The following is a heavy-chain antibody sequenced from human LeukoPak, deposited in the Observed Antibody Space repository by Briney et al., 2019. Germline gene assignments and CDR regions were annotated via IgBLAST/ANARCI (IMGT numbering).Heavy chain of an antibody. D-gene: IGHD2-2*01. Sequence: TGRSLRLSCAASGFTFDDYAMHWVRQAPGKGLEWVSGISWNSGSIGYADSVKGRFTISRDNAKNSLFLQMNSLRAEDMALYYCAKDGCSSSSCSIDYWGQGTLVTVSS. CDR2: ISWNSGSI. V-gene: IGHV3-9*03. J-gene: IGHJ4*02. CDR1: GFTFDDYA. CDR3: AKDGCSSSSCSIDY.